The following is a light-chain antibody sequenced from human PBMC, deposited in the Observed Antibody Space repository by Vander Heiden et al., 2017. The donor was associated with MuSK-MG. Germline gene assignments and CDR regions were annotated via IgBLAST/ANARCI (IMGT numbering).Light chain of an antibody. Sequence: DIQMTQSPSTLSASVGDRVIITCRASQNIDIWLAWYQQKPGKAPYLLIYKASSLESGVPSRFSGRGSDTEFTLTISSLQPDDFATYYCQQCNSIPWTFGQGTKLEIK. CDR3: QQCNSIPWT. V-gene: IGKV1-5*03. CDR1: QNIDIW. CDR2: KAS. J-gene: IGKJ1*01.